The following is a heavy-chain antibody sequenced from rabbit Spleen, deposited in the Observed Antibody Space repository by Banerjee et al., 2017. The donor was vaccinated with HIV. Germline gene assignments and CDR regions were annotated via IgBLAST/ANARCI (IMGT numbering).Heavy chain of an antibody. CDR1: GFSFSSSDY. V-gene: IGHV1S40*01. CDR2: IAGSSSGFT. Sequence: QSLEESGGDLVKPGASLTLTCTASGFSFSSSDYMCWVRQAPGKGLEWIACIAGSSSGFTYSATWAKGRFTISKASSTTVTLQMTSLTVADTATYFCARDAGTGDYIDVYFNLWGQGSLVTVS. CDR3: ARDAGTGDYIDVYFNL. J-gene: IGHJ4*01. D-gene: IGHD8-1*01.